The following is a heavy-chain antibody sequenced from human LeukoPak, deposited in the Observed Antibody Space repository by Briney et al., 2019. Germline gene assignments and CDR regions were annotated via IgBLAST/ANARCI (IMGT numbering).Heavy chain of an antibody. Sequence: GGSLRLSCAASGFTFSSYAMSWVRQAPGKGPEWVSAISGSGGSTYYADSVKGRFTISRDNSKNTLYLQMNSLRAEDTAVYYCARVSHDSSGYYYAGGWRNGAFDIWGQGTMVTVSS. J-gene: IGHJ3*02. CDR2: ISGSGGST. V-gene: IGHV3-23*01. D-gene: IGHD3-22*01. CDR1: GFTFSSYA. CDR3: ARVSHDSSGYYYAGGWRNGAFDI.